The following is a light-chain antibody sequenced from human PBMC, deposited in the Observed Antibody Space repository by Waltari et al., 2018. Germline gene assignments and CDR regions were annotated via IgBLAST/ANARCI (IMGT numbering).Light chain of an antibody. CDR1: SLMTSY. CDR3: HSRNGRDNQVI. CDR2: GKD. Sequence: SYELTQDPAVSVALGQTVRITCQGDSLMTSYAIWYQQKPGRAPVLVMYGKDRRPSGIPDRISGYSSGITSSLTITGARAEDEADYYCHSRNGRDNQVIFGGGTKVTVL. V-gene: IGLV3-19*01. J-gene: IGLJ2*01.